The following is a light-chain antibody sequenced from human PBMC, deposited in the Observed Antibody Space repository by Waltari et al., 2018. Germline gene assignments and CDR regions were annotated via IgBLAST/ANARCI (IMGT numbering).Light chain of an antibody. CDR2: DVS. J-gene: IGLJ2*01. V-gene: IGLV2-14*01. Sequence: QSALTQPASVSGSPGQSITIPCTGTSRDVGDYKFVSWYQQHPGKAPQLMIYDVSNRPSGVSNRFSGSKSGNTASLTISGLQAEDEADYYCSSYTSSSTLVVFGGATKLTVL. CDR1: SRDVGDYKF. CDR3: SSYTSSSTLVV.